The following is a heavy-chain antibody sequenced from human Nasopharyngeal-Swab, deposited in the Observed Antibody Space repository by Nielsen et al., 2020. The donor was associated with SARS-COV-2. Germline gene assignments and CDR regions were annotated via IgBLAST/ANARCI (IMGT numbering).Heavy chain of an antibody. CDR3: ARDDYDSSGYRWFDP. CDR2: FDPEDGET. V-gene: IGHV1-24*01. Sequence: ASVKVSCKVSGYTLTELSMHWVRQAPGKGLEWMGGFDPEDGETIYAQKFQGRVTMTEDTSTDTAYMELSSLRAEDTAVYYCARDDYDSSGYRWFDPWGQGTLVTVSS. D-gene: IGHD3-22*01. J-gene: IGHJ5*02. CDR1: GYTLTELS.